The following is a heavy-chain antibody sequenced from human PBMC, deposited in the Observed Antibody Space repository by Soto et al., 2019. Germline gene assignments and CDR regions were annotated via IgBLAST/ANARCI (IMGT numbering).Heavy chain of an antibody. CDR1: GGSISSSSYY. CDR2: IYYSGST. Sequence: AETLARTFTVSGGSISSSSYYWGWIRQPPVKVLEWIGSIYYSGSTYYNPSLKSRVTISVYASKNQFSLKLSSVTAADTDVYYCASLMASGSRALDYWGQGNLVAVSS. J-gene: IGHJ4*02. CDR3: ASLMASGSRALDY. V-gene: IGHV4-39*01. D-gene: IGHD2-8*01.